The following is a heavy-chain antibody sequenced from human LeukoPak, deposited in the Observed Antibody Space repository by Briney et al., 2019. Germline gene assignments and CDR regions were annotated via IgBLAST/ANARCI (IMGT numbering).Heavy chain of an antibody. D-gene: IGHD3-10*01. V-gene: IGHV3-48*03. CDR2: ISNSRSII. CDR1: GFTFTNYE. J-gene: IGHJ6*03. Sequence: GGSLRLSCAASGFTFTNYEMNWVRQAPGKGLEWVSYISNSRSIIYYADSVKGRFTISRDNAKNSLYLQMNSLRAEDTAVYYCARVMEYYYYYMDVWGKGTTVTISS. CDR3: ARVMEYYYYYMDV.